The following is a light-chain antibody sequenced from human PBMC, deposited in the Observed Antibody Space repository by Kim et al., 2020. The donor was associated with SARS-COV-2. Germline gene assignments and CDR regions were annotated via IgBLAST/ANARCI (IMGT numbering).Light chain of an antibody. Sequence: DIQMTQSPSTLSASIGERFTITCRASHNINIGLAWYQQKPGKAPNLLIYEASTFESGVPSRFSGSGSGTEFTLTINSLQPDDFATYYCQQYDGLSTFGQGTKVDIK. CDR1: HNINIG. V-gene: IGKV1-5*01. CDR3: QQYDGLST. CDR2: EAS. J-gene: IGKJ1*01.